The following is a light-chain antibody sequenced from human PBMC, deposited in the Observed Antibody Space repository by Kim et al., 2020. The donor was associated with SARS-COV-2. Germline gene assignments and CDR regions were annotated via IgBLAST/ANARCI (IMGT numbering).Light chain of an antibody. CDR2: EVT. CDR3: SSYAGRKKV. CDR1: SNDIGGYNY. J-gene: IGLJ2*01. V-gene: IGLV2-8*01. Sequence: QSALTKPPSASGSPGQSVTISCTGTSNDIGGYNYVSWYQQHPGKVPRLIIYEVTTRPSGVPDRFSGSKSGNTASLTVSGLQAEDEADYYCSSYAGRKKVFGGGTQLTVL.